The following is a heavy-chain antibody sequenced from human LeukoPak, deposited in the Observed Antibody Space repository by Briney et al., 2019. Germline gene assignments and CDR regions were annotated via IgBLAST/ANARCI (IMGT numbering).Heavy chain of an antibody. V-gene: IGHV3-23*01. CDR3: AKDPTAMVHTRFDY. D-gene: IGHD5-18*01. Sequence: GGSLRLSCAASGFTFSSYGMHWVRQAPGKGLEWVSAISGSGGSTYYADSVKGRFTISRDNSKNTLYLQMNSLRAEDTAVYYCAKDPTAMVHTRFDYWGQGTLVTVSS. CDR1: GFTFSSYG. CDR2: ISGSGGST. J-gene: IGHJ4*02.